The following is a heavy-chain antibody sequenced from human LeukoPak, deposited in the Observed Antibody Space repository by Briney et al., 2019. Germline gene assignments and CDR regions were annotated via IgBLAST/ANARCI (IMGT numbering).Heavy chain of an antibody. D-gene: IGHD4-17*01. CDR1: GGSISSTTYY. CDR2: MSYRGTT. Sequence: PSETLSLTCTVSGGSISSTTYYWGWIRQPPGKGLEWIGSMSYRGTTYYNPSLKSRVAISVDTSKNQFSLKLSSVTAADTAVYYCARPADYGDSFDYWGQGTLVTVSS. J-gene: IGHJ4*02. CDR3: ARPADYGDSFDY. V-gene: IGHV4-39*01.